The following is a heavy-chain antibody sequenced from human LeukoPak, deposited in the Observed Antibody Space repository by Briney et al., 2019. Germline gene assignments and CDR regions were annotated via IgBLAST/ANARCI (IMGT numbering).Heavy chain of an antibody. V-gene: IGHV3-74*01. D-gene: IGHD6-13*01. J-gene: IGHJ4*02. Sequence: GGSLRLSCAASGFTFSSYWMHWVRQAPGKGLVWVSRINSDGSSTSYADSVKGRFTISRDNAKNTLYLQTNSLRAEDTAVYYCARAVGIAAAGTGSFWDWGQGTLVTVSS. CDR1: GFTFSSYW. CDR3: ARAVGIAAAGTGSFWD. CDR2: INSDGSST.